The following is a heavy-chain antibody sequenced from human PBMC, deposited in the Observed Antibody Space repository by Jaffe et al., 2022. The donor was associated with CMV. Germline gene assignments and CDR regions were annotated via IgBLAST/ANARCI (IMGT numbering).Heavy chain of an antibody. CDR1: GFTFSSYW. Sequence: EVQLVESGGGLVQPGGSLRLSCAASGFTFSSYWMSWVRQAPGKGLEWVANIKQDGSEKYYVDSVKGRFTISRDNAKNSLYLQMNSLRAEDTAVYYCARDIAAAGNWAYYYYMDVWGKGTTVTVSS. CDR2: IKQDGSEK. CDR3: ARDIAAAGNWAYYYYMDV. D-gene: IGHD6-13*01. V-gene: IGHV3-7*03. J-gene: IGHJ6*03.